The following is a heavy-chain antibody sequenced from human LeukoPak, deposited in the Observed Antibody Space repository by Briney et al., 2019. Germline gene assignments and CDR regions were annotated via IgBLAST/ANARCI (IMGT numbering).Heavy chain of an antibody. CDR2: IWYDGSNK. Sequence: PGRSLRLSCAASGFTFSSYGMHWVRQAPGKGLEWGAVIWYDGSNKYYADSAKGRFTISRDNSKNTLYLQMNSLRAEDTAVYYCAKDLYGSGFDYWGQGTLVTVSS. CDR3: AKDLYGSGFDY. D-gene: IGHD3-10*01. CDR1: GFTFSSYG. V-gene: IGHV3-33*06. J-gene: IGHJ4*02.